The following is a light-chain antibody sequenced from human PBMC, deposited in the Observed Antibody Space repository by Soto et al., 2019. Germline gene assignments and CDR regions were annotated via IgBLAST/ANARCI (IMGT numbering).Light chain of an antibody. CDR2: EAS. CDR3: QQFSSYSRT. CDR1: QSIAGW. V-gene: IGKV1-5*03. J-gene: IGKJ1*01. Sequence: DNQMTQSPSTLSASVGDRVTITCRASQSIAGWLAWYQQKPGKAPKLLIYEASSLESGVPSRFSGSGYGTEFTLTISSLQPDDFATYYCQQFSSYSRTFGQGTKVDIK.